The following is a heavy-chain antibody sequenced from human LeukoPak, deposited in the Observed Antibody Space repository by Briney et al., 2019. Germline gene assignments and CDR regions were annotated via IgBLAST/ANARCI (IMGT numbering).Heavy chain of an antibody. V-gene: IGHV1-18*01. CDR1: GYTFTSYF. CDR3: ADYYSAMDV. CDR2: ISAYNGNA. Sequence: ASVRVSCKADGYTFTSYFISWVRQAPGQGLEWMGWISAYNGNANYAQKFLGRVTMTTDTATSTAYMELRSLRSDDTAVFARADYYSAMDVWGQGTSVTVSS. J-gene: IGHJ6*02.